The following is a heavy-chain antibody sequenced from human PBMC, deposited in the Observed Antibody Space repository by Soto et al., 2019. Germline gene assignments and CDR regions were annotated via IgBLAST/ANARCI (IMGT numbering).Heavy chain of an antibody. Sequence: SETLSLTCTVSGGSISSYYWSWIRQPPGKGLEWIGYIYYSGSTNYNPSLKSRVTISVDTSKNQFSLKLSSVTAADTAVYYCSGGKAVAGTYWGQGTLVTVSS. CDR3: SGGKAVAGTY. CDR1: GGSISSYY. CDR2: IYYSGST. J-gene: IGHJ4*02. D-gene: IGHD6-19*01. V-gene: IGHV4-59*08.